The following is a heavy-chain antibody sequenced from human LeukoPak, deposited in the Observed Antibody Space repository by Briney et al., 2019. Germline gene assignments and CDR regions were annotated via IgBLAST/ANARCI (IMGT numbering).Heavy chain of an antibody. CDR3: AKLAAAGTAHYYFDY. Sequence: ASVKVSCKASGYTFTSYHMHWVRQAPGQGLEIMGIINPSGGSTTYAQKFQGRVTMTRGTSTSTVYMELSSLRSEDTAVYYCAKLAAAGTAHYYFDYWGQGTLVTVSS. CDR2: INPSGGST. CDR1: GYTFTSYH. J-gene: IGHJ4*02. D-gene: IGHD6-13*01. V-gene: IGHV1-46*01.